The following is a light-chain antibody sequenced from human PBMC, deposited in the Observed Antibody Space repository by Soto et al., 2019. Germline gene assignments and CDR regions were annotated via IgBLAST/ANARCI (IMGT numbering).Light chain of an antibody. V-gene: IGKV3-15*01. J-gene: IGKJ1*01. CDR1: QTIXSN. Sequence: IVMTHSAARLCVSPGEGANLSCRAGQTIXSNVGWYQPRPGQSTRPLIDXASTRATGVPARFSGSGSGTEFTITISSLQSEDVALYYCQQYQNLWTFGQGTKVDIK. CDR2: XAS. CDR3: QQYQNLWT.